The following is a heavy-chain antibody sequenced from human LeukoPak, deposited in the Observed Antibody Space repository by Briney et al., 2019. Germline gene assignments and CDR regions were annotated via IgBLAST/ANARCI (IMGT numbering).Heavy chain of an antibody. J-gene: IGHJ5*02. CDR1: GYSISSGYY. D-gene: IGHD1-26*01. V-gene: IGHV4-38-2*02. CDR3: ARLKTSGWFDP. CDR2: IYHSGRT. Sequence: SETLSLTCTVSGYSISSGYYWGWIRQPPGKGLEWIGSIYHSGRTYYNPSLKSRVTISVDTSKNQFSLKLSSVTAADTAVYYCARLKTSGWFDPWGQGTLVTVSS.